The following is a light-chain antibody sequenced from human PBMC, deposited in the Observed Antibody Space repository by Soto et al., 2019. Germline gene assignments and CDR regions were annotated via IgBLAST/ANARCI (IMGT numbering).Light chain of an antibody. CDR2: DVS. Sequence: QSVLTQPASVSGSPGQSITISCTGTSSDVGGFDYVSWYQQHPGKAPKLMIYDVSNRPSGVSNRFSGSKSGNTASLTISGLQAEDEADYYCGSYTTSTTYVLATGTKVTVL. J-gene: IGLJ1*01. CDR1: SSDVGGFDY. CDR3: GSYTTSTTYV. V-gene: IGLV2-14*03.